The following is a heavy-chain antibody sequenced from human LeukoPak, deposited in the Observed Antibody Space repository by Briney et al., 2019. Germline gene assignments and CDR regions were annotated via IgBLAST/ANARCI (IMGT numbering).Heavy chain of an antibody. CDR1: GFTFSSYA. CDR3: AKDSSPYYYDSSGYYPYWYFDL. Sequence: PGRSLRLSCAASGFTFSSYAMHWVRQAPGKGLEWVAVISYDGSNKYYADSVKGRFTISRDNSKNTLYLQMNSLRAEDTAVYYCAKDSSPYYYDSSGYYPYWYFDLWGRGTLVTVSS. CDR2: ISYDGSNK. J-gene: IGHJ2*01. V-gene: IGHV3-30*04. D-gene: IGHD3-22*01.